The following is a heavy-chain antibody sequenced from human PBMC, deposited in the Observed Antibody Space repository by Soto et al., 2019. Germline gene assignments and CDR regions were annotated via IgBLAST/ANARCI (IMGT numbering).Heavy chain of an antibody. V-gene: IGHV5-51*01. CDR3: ARPANTVADHFDL. J-gene: IGHJ4*02. CDR1: GYIFTNYW. CDR2: IYPSDSDT. Sequence: RGESLKISCQGSGYIFTNYWIGWVRQMPGKGLEWMGIIYPSDSDTRYSPSFQGQVTISADQSINTAYLQWDSLKASDTAIYYCARPANTVADHFDLWGQGTPVTVSS. D-gene: IGHD4-17*01.